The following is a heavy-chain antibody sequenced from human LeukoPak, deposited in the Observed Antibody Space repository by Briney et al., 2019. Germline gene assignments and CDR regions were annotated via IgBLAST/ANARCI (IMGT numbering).Heavy chain of an antibody. V-gene: IGHV1-18*01. D-gene: IGHD3-3*01. J-gene: IGHJ4*02. Sequence: ASVKVPCKASGYTFTSYGISWVRQAPGQGLEWMGWISAYNGNTNYAQKLQGRVTMTTDTSTSTAYMELRSLRSDDTAVYYCARYYAGDYYFDYWGQGTLVTVSS. CDR1: GYTFTSYG. CDR3: ARYYAGDYYFDY. CDR2: ISAYNGNT.